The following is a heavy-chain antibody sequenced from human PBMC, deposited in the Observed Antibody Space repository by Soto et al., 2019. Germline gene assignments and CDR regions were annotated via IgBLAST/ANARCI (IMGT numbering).Heavy chain of an antibody. D-gene: IGHD3-10*01. CDR2: IYYSGST. CDR3: ARVMAPTASFDY. J-gene: IGHJ4*02. CDR1: GGSISSGGYY. V-gene: IGHV4-31*03. Sequence: NPSETLSLTCTVSGGSISSGGYYWSWIRQHPGKDLEWIGYIYYSGSTYYNPSLKSRVTISVDTSKNQFSLKLSSVTAADTAVYYCARVMAPTASFDYSGPVTLVTVFS.